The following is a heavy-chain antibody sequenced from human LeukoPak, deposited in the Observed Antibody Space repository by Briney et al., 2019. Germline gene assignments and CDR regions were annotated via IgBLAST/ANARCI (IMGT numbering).Heavy chain of an antibody. D-gene: IGHD3-3*01. J-gene: IGHJ4*02. V-gene: IGHV1-46*01. CDR1: GYTFTSYY. CDR3: ARDRFGLYYDFWSGKGSFDY. CDR2: INPSGGST. Sequence: ASVKVSCKASGYTFTSYYMHWVRQAPGQGLEWMGIINPSGGSTSYARKFQGRVTMTRDTSTSTVYMELSSLRSEDTAVYYCARDRFGLYYDFWSGKGSFDYWGQGTLVTVSS.